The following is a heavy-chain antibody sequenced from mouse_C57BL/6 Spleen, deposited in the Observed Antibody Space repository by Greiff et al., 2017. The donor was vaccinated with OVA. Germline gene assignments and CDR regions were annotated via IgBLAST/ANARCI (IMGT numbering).Heavy chain of an antibody. CDR1: GYTFTSYW. J-gene: IGHJ1*03. CDR3: ARWRRDTDWYFDV. Sequence: QVQLKQPGAELVRPGASVKLSCKASGYTFTSYWMDWVKQRPGQGLEWIGNIYPSDSETHYNQKFKDKATLTVDKSSSTAYMQLRSLPSEDSAVYYCARWRRDTDWYFDVWGTGTTVTVSS. CDR2: IYPSDSET. D-gene: IGHD3-2*01. V-gene: IGHV1-61*01.